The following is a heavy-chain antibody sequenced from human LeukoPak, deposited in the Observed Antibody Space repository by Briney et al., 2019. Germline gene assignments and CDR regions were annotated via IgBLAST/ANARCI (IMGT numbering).Heavy chain of an antibody. CDR3: ARPYDTSGYYPFDF. J-gene: IGHJ4*02. CDR2: IYYSGST. CDR1: GGSFSSYY. D-gene: IGHD3-22*01. Sequence: SETLSLTCAVYGGSFSSYYWSWIRQPPGKGLEWVGYIYYSGSTNYNPSLKSRVTISVDTSKNQFSLKLSSVTAADTAVYYCARPYDTSGYYPFDFWGQGTLVTVSS. V-gene: IGHV4-59*12.